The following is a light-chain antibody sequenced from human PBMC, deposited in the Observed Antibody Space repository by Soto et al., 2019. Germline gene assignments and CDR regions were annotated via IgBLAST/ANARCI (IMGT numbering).Light chain of an antibody. V-gene: IGKV3-15*01. CDR1: HSIDNR. Sequence: IVMTQSPATLSVSRGERATLSCRAGHSIDNRLSWYQQRPGQAPRLLIYAASTRATGIPARFSGSGSGTEITLTISGLQSEDFGVYYWQKSYCLRTFGQGTKVDI. CDR3: QKSYCLRT. CDR2: AAS. J-gene: IGKJ1*01.